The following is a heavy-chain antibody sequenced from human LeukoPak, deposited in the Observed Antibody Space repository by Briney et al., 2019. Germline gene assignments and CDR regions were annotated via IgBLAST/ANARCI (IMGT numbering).Heavy chain of an antibody. CDR3: ARSPRYYYDSSGYPFDY. Sequence: ASVKVSCKASGGTFSSYAISWVRQAPGQGLEWMGGIIPIFGTANYAQKFQGRVTITADGSTSTAYMELSSLRSEDTAVYYCARSPRYYYDSSGYPFDYWGQGTLVTVSS. J-gene: IGHJ4*02. CDR2: IIPIFGTA. CDR1: GGTFSSYA. D-gene: IGHD3-22*01. V-gene: IGHV1-69*13.